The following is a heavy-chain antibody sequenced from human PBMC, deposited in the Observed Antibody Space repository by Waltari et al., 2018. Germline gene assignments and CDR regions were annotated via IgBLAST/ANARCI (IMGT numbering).Heavy chain of an antibody. V-gene: IGHV3-48*03. CDR1: GFTFRSCE. CDR3: ARALGEVSDY. D-gene: IGHD3-16*02. Sequence: EVQLVESGGGLVQPGGSLRLSCAASGFTFRSCEMNWVRQAPGKGLEWVSYISSSGSTIYYADSVKGRFTISRDNAKNSLYLQMNSLRAEDTAVYYCARALGEVSDYWGQGTLVTVSS. CDR2: ISSSGSTI. J-gene: IGHJ4*02.